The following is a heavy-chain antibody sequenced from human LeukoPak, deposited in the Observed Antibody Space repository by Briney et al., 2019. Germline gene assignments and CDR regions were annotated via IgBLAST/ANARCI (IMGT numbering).Heavy chain of an antibody. CDR1: GGTFSSYA. J-gene: IGHJ6*03. CDR3: ARGVLRWGSEYYYYMDV. Sequence: SVKVSCKASGGTFSSYAISWVRQAPGQGLEWMGRIIPIFGTAYYAQKFQGRVTITTDESTSTAYMELSSLRSEDTAVYYCARGVLRWGSEYYYYMDVWGKGTTVTVSS. D-gene: IGHD7-27*01. CDR2: IIPIFGTA. V-gene: IGHV1-69*05.